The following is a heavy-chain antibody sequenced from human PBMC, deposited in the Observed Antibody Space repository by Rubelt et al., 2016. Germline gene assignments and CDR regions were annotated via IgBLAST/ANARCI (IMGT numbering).Heavy chain of an antibody. D-gene: IGHD6-19*01. CDR3: ARVSASGWYINAFDI. J-gene: IGHJ3*02. Sequence: QVQLVQSGAEVKKPGASVKVSCKASGYTFTGYYMHWVRQAPGQGLEWMGWISAYNGNTNYAQKLQGRVTMTTDTSTSTAYMELRSLRSDDTAVYYCARVSASGWYINAFDIWGQGTMVTVSS. CDR2: ISAYNGNT. V-gene: IGHV1-18*04. CDR1: GYTFTGYY.